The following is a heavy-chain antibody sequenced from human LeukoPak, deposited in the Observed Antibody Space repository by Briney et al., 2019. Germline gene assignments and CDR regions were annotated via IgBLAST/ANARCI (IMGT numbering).Heavy chain of an antibody. CDR2: ISGSGGST. J-gene: IGHJ4*02. CDR1: GFTFSSYA. V-gene: IGHV3-23*01. Sequence: PGGSLRLSCAASGFTFSSYAMSWVRQAPGKGLEWVSAISGSGGSTYYADSVKGRFTISRDNSKNTLYLQMNSLRAEDTAVYYCAKADRHSTIFGVVNVYWGQGTLVTVSS. CDR3: AKADRHSTIFGVVNVY. D-gene: IGHD3-3*01.